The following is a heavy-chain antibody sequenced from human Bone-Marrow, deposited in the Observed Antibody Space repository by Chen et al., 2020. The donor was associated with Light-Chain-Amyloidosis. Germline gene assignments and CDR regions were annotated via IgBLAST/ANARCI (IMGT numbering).Heavy chain of an antibody. CDR1: GFPFGRHS. D-gene: IGHD5-18*01. J-gene: IGHJ6*02. CDR2: ISTSSSYI. V-gene: IGHV3-21*02. Sequence: EVQLVESGGGLVKPGGSLRLSCAASGFPFGRHSMPWVRQAPGKGLEWVSSISTSSSYIHYADSMKGRCTISRDNAKNALFLQMNSLRAEDTAVYYCVREVYDYNYGASYYYYSMDVWGQGTTVTVSS. CDR3: VREVYDYNYGASYYYYSMDV.